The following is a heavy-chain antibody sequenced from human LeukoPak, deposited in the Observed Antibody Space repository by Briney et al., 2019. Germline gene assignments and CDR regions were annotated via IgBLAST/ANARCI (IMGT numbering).Heavy chain of an antibody. Sequence: PGGSLRLSCAASGFTFSSYWMSWVRQAPGKGLEWVSAISGSGGSTYYADSVKGRFTISRDNSKNTLYLQMNSLRAEDTAVYYCAKEVGGYYDFWSGYYTGGYFDYWGQGTLVTVSS. J-gene: IGHJ4*02. CDR3: AKEVGGYYDFWSGYYTGGYFDY. CDR1: GFTFSSYW. D-gene: IGHD3-3*01. V-gene: IGHV3-23*01. CDR2: ISGSGGST.